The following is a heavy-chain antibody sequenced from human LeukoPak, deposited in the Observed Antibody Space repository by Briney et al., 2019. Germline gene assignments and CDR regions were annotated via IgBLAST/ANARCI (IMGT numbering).Heavy chain of an antibody. V-gene: IGHV4-34*01. CDR3: ARHGLGRGVYITRQYNYYMDV. CDR1: GGSFSTYY. J-gene: IGHJ6*03. D-gene: IGHD3-10*01. CDR2: INHSGST. Sequence: SETLSLTCAVYGGSFSTYYWGWVRQTPGNGLEWLAEINHSGSTNYNPSLKSRVTVSIDTSKNQFSLKLTSVTAADTGIYFCARHGLGRGVYITRQYNYYMDVWGTGTTVTVSS.